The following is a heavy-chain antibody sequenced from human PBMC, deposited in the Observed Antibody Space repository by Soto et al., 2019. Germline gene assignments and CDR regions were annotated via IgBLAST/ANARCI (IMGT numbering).Heavy chain of an antibody. CDR3: AREGCSSTSCYQESYFDY. J-gene: IGHJ4*02. CDR2: ISSSGSTI. D-gene: IGHD2-2*01. Sequence: GGSLRLSCAASGFTFSDYYMSWIRQAPGKGLEWVSYISSSGSTIYYADSVKGRFTISRDNAKNSLYLQMNSLRAEDTAVYYCAREGCSSTSCYQESYFDYWGQGTLVTVSS. CDR1: GFTFSDYY. V-gene: IGHV3-11*01.